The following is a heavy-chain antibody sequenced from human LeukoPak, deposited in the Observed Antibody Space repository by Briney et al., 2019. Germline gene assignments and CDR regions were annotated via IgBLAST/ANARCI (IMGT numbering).Heavy chain of an antibody. J-gene: IGHJ3*02. V-gene: IGHV3-15*01. Sequence: PGGSLRLSCAASGFTFTNAWMTWVRQAPGKGLEWVGRIKSKTDGGTTDYAAPVKGRFTISRDDSKTTLYLQMNSLKTEDTAVYYCTPALLTLGRDYGDSYDHFHIWGQGTMVTVSS. CDR3: TPALLTLGRDYGDSYDHFHI. CDR2: IKSKTDGGTT. D-gene: IGHD4-17*01. CDR1: GFTFTNAW.